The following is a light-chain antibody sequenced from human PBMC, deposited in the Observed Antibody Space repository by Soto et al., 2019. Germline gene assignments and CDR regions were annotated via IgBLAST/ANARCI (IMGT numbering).Light chain of an antibody. J-gene: IGKJ3*01. CDR1: QSISNY. CDR3: QQSFSTPPFT. Sequence: DIQMTQSPSSLSASVGDRVTITCRASQSISNYLNWYQQKPGKAPKLLIYAASTLHSGVPARFSGGGSGTDFTLTINSLQPEDSATYYCQQSFSTPPFTFGPGTKVDIK. V-gene: IGKV1-39*01. CDR2: AAS.